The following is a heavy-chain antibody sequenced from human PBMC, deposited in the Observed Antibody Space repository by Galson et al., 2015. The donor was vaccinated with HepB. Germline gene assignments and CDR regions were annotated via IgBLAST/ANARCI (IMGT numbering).Heavy chain of an antibody. V-gene: IGHV4-59*01. CDR2: IYYSGST. CDR1: GGSISSYY. D-gene: IGHD2-2*01. Sequence: ETLSLTCTVSGGSISSYYWSWIRQPPGKGLEWIGYIYYSGSTNYNPSLKSRVTISVDTSKNQFSLKLSSVTAADTAVYYCARPRYCSSTSCYWFDPWGQGTLVTVSS. CDR3: ARPRYCSSTSCYWFDP. J-gene: IGHJ5*02.